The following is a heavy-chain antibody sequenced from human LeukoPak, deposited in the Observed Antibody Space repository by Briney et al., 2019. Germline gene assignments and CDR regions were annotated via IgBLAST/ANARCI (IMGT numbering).Heavy chain of an antibody. CDR3: ARQGGYYYGSGSYYNPLDY. CDR2: IDPSDSYT. V-gene: IGHV5-10-1*01. J-gene: IGHJ4*02. Sequence: GESLKISCKGSGYSFTSYWISWVRQMPGKGLEWMGRIDPSDSYTNYSPSFQGHVTISADKSISTAYLQWSSLKASDTAMYYCARQGGYYYGSGSYYNPLDYWGQGTLVTVSS. D-gene: IGHD3-10*01. CDR1: GYSFTSYW.